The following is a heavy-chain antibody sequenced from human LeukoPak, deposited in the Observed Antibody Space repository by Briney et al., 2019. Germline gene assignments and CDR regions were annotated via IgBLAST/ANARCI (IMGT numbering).Heavy chain of an antibody. CDR2: ISYDGSNK. CDR3: AKDPAFMITFGGVLGSDAFDI. V-gene: IGHV3-30-3*01. D-gene: IGHD3-16*01. CDR1: GFTFSSYA. J-gene: IGHJ3*02. Sequence: GGSLRLSCAASGFTFSSYAMHWVRQAPGKGLEWVAVISYDGSNKYYADSVKGRFTISRDNSKNTLYLQMNSLRAEDTAVYYCAKDPAFMITFGGVLGSDAFDIWGQGTMVTVSS.